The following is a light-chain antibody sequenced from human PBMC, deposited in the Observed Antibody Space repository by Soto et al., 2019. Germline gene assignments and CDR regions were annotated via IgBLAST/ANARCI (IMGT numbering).Light chain of an antibody. Sequence: EIVLTQSPGTLSLSPGERATLSCRASQSVSNSYLAWYRQKPGQAPRLLIYGASSRATGIPDRFSGSGSGTDFPLTISRLEPDDFAVYYCQQYGSSPRTFGQGTKVEIK. V-gene: IGKV3-20*01. J-gene: IGKJ1*01. CDR2: GAS. CDR1: QSVSNSY. CDR3: QQYGSSPRT.